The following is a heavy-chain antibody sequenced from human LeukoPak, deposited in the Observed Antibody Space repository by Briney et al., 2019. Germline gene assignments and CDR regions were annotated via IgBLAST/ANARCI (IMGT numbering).Heavy chain of an antibody. CDR3: ARDRYYYDSSGYFFDY. D-gene: IGHD3-22*01. Sequence: GGSLRLSCAASGFTFSSYAMHWVRQAPGKGLEWVAVISYDGSNKCYADSVKGRFTISRDNSKNTLYLQMNSLRAEDTAVYYCARDRYYYDSSGYFFDYWGQGTLVTVSS. J-gene: IGHJ4*02. CDR1: GFTFSSYA. CDR2: ISYDGSNK. V-gene: IGHV3-30-3*01.